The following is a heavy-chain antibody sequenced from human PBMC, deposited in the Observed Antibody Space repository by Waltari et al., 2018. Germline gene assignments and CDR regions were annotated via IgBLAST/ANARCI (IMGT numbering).Heavy chain of an antibody. V-gene: IGHV3-21*01. J-gene: IGHJ3*02. CDR3: ARNQGVGAFDI. CDR1: GFTLSSYS. D-gene: IGHD3-10*01. CDR2: ISSSSSYI. Sequence: EVQLVESGGGLVKPGGSLRLSCAASGFTLSSYSMNWVRQAPGKGLGWFSSISSSSSYIYYADKVKGRFTISRDNDKNSLYLQMNSLRAEETAVYYCARNQGVGAFDIWGQGTMVTVSS.